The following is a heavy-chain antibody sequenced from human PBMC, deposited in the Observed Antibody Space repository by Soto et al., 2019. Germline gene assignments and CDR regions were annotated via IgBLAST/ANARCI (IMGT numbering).Heavy chain of an antibody. Sequence: SETLSLTCTVSGGSISSGGYYWSWIRQHPGKGLEWIGYIYYSGSTYYNPSLKSRVTISVDTSKNQFSLKLSSVTAADTAVYYCARMDFLLGYCSGGSCSMQGAFDIWGQGTMVTVSS. CDR3: ARMDFLLGYCSGGSCSMQGAFDI. D-gene: IGHD2-15*01. J-gene: IGHJ3*02. V-gene: IGHV4-31*03. CDR1: GGSISSGGYY. CDR2: IYYSGST.